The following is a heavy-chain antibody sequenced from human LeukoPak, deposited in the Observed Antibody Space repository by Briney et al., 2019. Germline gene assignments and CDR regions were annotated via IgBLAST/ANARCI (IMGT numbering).Heavy chain of an antibody. V-gene: IGHV5-10-1*01. CDR1: GYSFTNYW. Sequence: GESLKISCKGSGYSFTNYWITWVRQLPGKGLEWMGRIDPCDSYTNYSPSFQGHVTISTDKSISTAYLQWSSLKAEDTAMYYCARPLSGGSGLPNFWGQGTLVTVSS. CDR3: ARPLSGGSGLPNF. J-gene: IGHJ4*02. CDR2: IDPCDSYT. D-gene: IGHD6-19*01.